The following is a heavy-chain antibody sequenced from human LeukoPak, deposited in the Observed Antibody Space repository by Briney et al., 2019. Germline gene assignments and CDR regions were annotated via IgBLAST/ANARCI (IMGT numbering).Heavy chain of an antibody. CDR1: GLPFSSYI. V-gene: IGHV3-21*01. J-gene: IGHJ4*02. CDR2: ISSSSRYI. D-gene: IGHD2-15*01. CDR3: ARCSGGSTYHSDDY. Sequence: GTLTLSCAASGLPFSSYIKNSVRQAPGKGLEWVPSISSSSRYIYYPDSVKGRFTTSRDNAKNSLYLQMNSLRAEDTAVYYCARCSGGSTYHSDDYWGQGTLVTVSS.